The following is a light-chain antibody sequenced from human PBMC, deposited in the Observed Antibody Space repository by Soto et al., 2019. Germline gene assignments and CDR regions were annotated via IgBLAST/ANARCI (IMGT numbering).Light chain of an antibody. CDR3: TSYRGSTLFV. CDR2: DVT. J-gene: IGLJ1*01. Sequence: QSALTQPASVSGSPGQSIAISCTETSSDVGTYNYVSWYQQHPGKAPKLIIYDVTNRPSGVSNRFSGSKSGNTASLTISGLQAEDEADYYCTSYRGSTLFVFGTGTKLTVL. V-gene: IGLV2-14*03. CDR1: SSDVGTYNY.